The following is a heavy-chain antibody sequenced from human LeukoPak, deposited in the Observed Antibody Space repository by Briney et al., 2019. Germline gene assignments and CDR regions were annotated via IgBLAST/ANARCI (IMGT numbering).Heavy chain of an antibody. CDR1: GFTFSSYN. CDR2: ISGGSTVI. D-gene: IGHD5-18*01. CDR3: ARTRGYNYGYSDD. J-gene: IGHJ4*02. Sequence: GGSLRLSCAASGFTFSSYNMNWVRQAPGKGLEWVSYISGGSTVIDYADSVRGRFTISRDNAKNSLYLQMNSLRGEDTAVYYCARTRGYNYGYSDDWDQGTLVTVSS. V-gene: IGHV3-48*01.